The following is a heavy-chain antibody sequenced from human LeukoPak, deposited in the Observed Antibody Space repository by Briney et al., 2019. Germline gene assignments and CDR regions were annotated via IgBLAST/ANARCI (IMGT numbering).Heavy chain of an antibody. D-gene: IGHD6-13*01. CDR3: AKGADVLIPAAGSLFDY. Sequence: GGSLRLSCAASGFTFSSYWMSWVRQAPGKGLEWVANIKQDGSEKYYVDSVKGRFTISRDNSKNTLYLQMNSLRAEDTAVYYCAKGADVLIPAAGSLFDYWGQGTLVTLSS. CDR1: GFTFSSYW. V-gene: IGHV3-7*03. CDR2: IKQDGSEK. J-gene: IGHJ4*02.